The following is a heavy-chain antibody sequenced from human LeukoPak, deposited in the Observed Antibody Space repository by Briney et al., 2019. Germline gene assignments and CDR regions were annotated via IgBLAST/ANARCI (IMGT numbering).Heavy chain of an antibody. Sequence: GGSMRLSCAASGFTFSSYGMHWVRQAPGTGLEWVAFIRYDGSNKYYADSVKGRFTISRDNSKNTLYLQMNSLRAEDTAVYYCAKDYCSSTSCYWFDPWGQGTLVTVSS. CDR1: GFTFSSYG. V-gene: IGHV3-30*02. CDR2: IRYDGSNK. CDR3: AKDYCSSTSCYWFDP. J-gene: IGHJ5*02. D-gene: IGHD2-2*01.